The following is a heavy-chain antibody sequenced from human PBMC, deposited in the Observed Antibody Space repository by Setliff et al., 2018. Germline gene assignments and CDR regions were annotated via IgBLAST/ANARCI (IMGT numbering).Heavy chain of an antibody. D-gene: IGHD2-15*01. J-gene: IGHJ4*02. CDR1: GFTFSTYR. V-gene: IGHV3-33*08. CDR3: ARTCSGSGCYAGLES. Sequence: PGESLKISCAASGFTFSTYRMHWVRQAPGKGLERVAIIWDDGGYKYHADSVKGRFTISRDNSKNTLYLQMNSLRPEDTAVYYCARTCSGSGCYAGLESWGQGTPVTVSS. CDR2: IWDDGGYK.